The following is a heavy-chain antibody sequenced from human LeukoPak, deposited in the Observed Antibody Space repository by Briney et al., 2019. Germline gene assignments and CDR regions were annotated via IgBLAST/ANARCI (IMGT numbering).Heavy chain of an antibody. V-gene: IGHV3-30*14. CDR3: AREKFDS. Sequence: GGSLRLSCAASGFAFSNFAMHWVRQAPGKGLEWVAVVSYEGTIKYYSDSAKGRFTISRDNSNSLTSLQMNNLTTEDTAVYYCAREKFDSWGQGTLVIVSP. CDR1: GFAFSNFA. J-gene: IGHJ5*01. CDR2: VSYEGTIK.